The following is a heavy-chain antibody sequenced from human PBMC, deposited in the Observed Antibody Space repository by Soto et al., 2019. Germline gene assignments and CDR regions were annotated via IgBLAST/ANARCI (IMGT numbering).Heavy chain of an antibody. V-gene: IGHV1-18*01. J-gene: IGHJ6*03. D-gene: IGHD2-2*01. CDR3: ARNGCSSTSCYETDYYYYYMDV. Sequence: ASVKVSCKASGYTFTSYGISWVRQAPGQGLEWMGWISAYNGNTNYAQKLQGRVTMTTDTSTSTAYMELRSLRSDDTAVYYCARNGCSSTSCYETDYYYYYMDVWGKGTTVTVSS. CDR1: GYTFTSYG. CDR2: ISAYNGNT.